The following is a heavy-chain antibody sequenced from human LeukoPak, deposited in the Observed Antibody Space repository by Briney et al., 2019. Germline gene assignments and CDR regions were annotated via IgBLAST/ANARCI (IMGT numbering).Heavy chain of an antibody. V-gene: IGHV3-21*01. CDR3: AKLVRGYHSSGYSNWFDP. CDR1: GFTFSSYS. J-gene: IGHJ5*02. Sequence: QAGGSLRLSCAASGFTFSSYSMNWVRQAPGKGLEWVSSISSSSSYIYYADSVKGRFTISRDNSKNTLYLQMNSLRAEDTAVYYCAKLVRGYHSSGYSNWFDPWGQGTLVTVSS. CDR2: ISSSSSYI. D-gene: IGHD3-22*01.